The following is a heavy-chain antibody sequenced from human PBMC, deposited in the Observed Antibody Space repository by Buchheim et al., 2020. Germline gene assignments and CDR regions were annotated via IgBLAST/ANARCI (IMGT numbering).Heavy chain of an antibody. CDR3: ARGPKYYYDSSGYYKFDY. Sequence: QVQLQQWGAGLLKPSETLSLTCAVYGGPFSGYSWSWIRQSPGKGLEWIGEVNHSGTTNYNPSFKSRVTITVATSKTQLSLNLNSVTAADTAVYYCARGPKYYYDSSGYYKFDYWGQGIL. CDR1: GGPFSGYS. V-gene: IGHV4-34*01. D-gene: IGHD3-22*01. CDR2: VNHSGTT. J-gene: IGHJ4*02.